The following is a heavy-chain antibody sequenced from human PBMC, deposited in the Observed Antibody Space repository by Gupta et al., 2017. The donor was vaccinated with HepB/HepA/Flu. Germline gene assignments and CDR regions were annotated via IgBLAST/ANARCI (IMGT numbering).Heavy chain of an antibody. J-gene: IGHJ3*02. D-gene: IGHD4-17*01. CDR1: GFTFRTSA. V-gene: IGHV3-33*01. CDR2: IQNDGNDK. CDR3: AREASRTVIGTFDI. Sequence: QVQLVESGGGVVQPGTSLRLSCAASGFTFRTSAINWVRQAPGKGLEWVAFIQNDGNDKYYADSVKGRFTTSRDNSKNTVYLQMNSLRADDTATYYCAREASRTVIGTFDIWGQGTMVTVSS.